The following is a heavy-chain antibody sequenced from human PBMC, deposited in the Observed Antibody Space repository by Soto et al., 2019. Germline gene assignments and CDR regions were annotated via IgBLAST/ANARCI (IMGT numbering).Heavy chain of an antibody. CDR1: GFTFSSYE. D-gene: IGHD3-10*01. J-gene: IGHJ6*02. CDR2: ISSSGSTI. CDR3: ARDSYGSGSSPDGMDV. Sequence: GGSLRLSCAASGFTFSSYEMNWFRRAPGKGLEWVSYISSSGSTIYCADSVKGRFTISRDNAKNSLYLQMNSLRAEDTAVYYCARDSYGSGSSPDGMDVWGQGTTVTVSS. V-gene: IGHV3-48*03.